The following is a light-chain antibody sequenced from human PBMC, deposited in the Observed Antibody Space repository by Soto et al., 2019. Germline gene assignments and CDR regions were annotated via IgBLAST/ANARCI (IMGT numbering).Light chain of an antibody. CDR1: QSIDSY. J-gene: IGKJ2*01. CDR3: QQTYSTPLYT. CDR2: AVS. Sequence: EIQMTQSPSSLSASVGERVTITCRARQSIDSYLNWYQQKPGKAPKLLIYAVSNLQSGVPSRFSGSGSGTDFSLTVSSLQPEDSATYYCQQTYSTPLYTFGQGTKLEIK. V-gene: IGKV1-39*01.